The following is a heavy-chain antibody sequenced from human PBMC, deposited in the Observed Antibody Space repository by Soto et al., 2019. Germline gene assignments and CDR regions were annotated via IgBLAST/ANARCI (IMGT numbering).Heavy chain of an antibody. CDR1: GGSISSYY. Sequence: SETLSLTCTVSGGSISSYYWSWIRQPPGKGLEWIGYIYYSGSTNYNPSLKSRVTISVDTSKNQFSLKLSSVTAADTAVYYCARVGGRGVYYMDIWGKGTMVILAS. D-gene: IGHD2-21*01. CDR2: IYYSGST. V-gene: IGHV4-59*01. CDR3: ARVGGRGVYYMDI. J-gene: IGHJ6*03.